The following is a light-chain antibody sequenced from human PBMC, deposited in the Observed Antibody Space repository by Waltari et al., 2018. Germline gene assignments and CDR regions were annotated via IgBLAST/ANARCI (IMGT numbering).Light chain of an antibody. J-gene: IGLJ3*02. CDR2: GVY. CDR3: CSYANAKWV. CDR1: SSDVGSSDY. Sequence: QSVLPQPRSVSGSPGQSVAISCTGTSSDVGSSDYVFWYQQYPGKAPKVMIYGVYKRPSGVPVRFSGSKSGNTASLTISGLQAEDEADYYCCSYANAKWVFGGGTRLTVL. V-gene: IGLV2-11*01.